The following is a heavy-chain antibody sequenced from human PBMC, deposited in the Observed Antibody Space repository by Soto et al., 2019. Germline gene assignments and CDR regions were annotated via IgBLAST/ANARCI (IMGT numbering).Heavy chain of an antibody. V-gene: IGHV3-33*01. CDR1: GFTFTSYG. CDR2: IWYDGSQK. Sequence: QVQLVESGGGVVQPGRSLRLSCATSGFTFTSYGIHWVRQAPGKGLEWVAVIWYDGSQKYYADSVKGRFAISRDNSMNXVYLQMNSLRAEDTAVYYCARDEIVYCGGDCYSGTWGQGTLVTVSS. J-gene: IGHJ5*02. D-gene: IGHD2-21*02. CDR3: ARDEIVYCGGDCYSGT.